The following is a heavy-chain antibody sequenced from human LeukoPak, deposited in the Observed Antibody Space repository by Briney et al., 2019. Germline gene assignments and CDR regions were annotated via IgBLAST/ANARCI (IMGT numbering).Heavy chain of an antibody. Sequence: SETLSLTCTVSGGSLSSSSYYWGWIRQPPGKGLEWIGSIYYSGSTYYNPSLKSRVTISVDTSKNQFSLKLSSVTAADTAVYYCAGGYQLPPLDYWGQGTLVTVSS. CDR2: IYYSGST. CDR1: GGSLSSSSYY. CDR3: AGGYQLPPLDY. J-gene: IGHJ4*02. D-gene: IGHD2-2*01. V-gene: IGHV4-39*01.